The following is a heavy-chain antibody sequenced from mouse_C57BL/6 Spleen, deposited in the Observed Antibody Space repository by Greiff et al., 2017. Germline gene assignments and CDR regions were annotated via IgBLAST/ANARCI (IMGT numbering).Heavy chain of an antibody. V-gene: IGHV1-82*01. J-gene: IGHJ1*03. CDR1: GYAFSSSW. Sequence: VQGVESGPELVKPGASVKISCKASGYAFSSSWMNWVKQRPGKGLEWIGRIYPGDGDTNYNGKFKGKATLTADKSSSTAYMQLSSLTSEDSAVYFCARWNYGSSPSWYFDVWGTGTTVTVSS. D-gene: IGHD1-1*01. CDR3: ARWNYGSSPSWYFDV. CDR2: IYPGDGDT.